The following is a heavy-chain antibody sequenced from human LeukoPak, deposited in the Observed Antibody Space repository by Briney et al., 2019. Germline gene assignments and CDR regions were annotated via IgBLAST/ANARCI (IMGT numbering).Heavy chain of an antibody. D-gene: IGHD2-21*02. Sequence: SVKVSCKASGGTFSSYAISWVRQAPGQGLEWMGRIIPILGIANYAQKFQGRVTITADKSTSTAYMELSSLRSEDTAVYYCARTGGDPNFYYHYGMDVWGQGTTVTVSS. CDR3: ARTGGDPNFYYHYGMDV. J-gene: IGHJ6*02. CDR2: IIPILGIA. CDR1: GGTFSSYA. V-gene: IGHV1-69*04.